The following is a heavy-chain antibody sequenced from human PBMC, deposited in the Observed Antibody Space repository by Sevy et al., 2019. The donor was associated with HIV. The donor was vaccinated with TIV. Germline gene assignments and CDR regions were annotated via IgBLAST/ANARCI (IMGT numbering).Heavy chain of an antibody. CDR1: GFTLASEFSFSSYY. CDR3: VRERNFMYGDPLGQ. J-gene: IGHJ4*02. CDR2: LNSDGSVA. V-gene: IGHV3-74*01. Sequence: GGSLRLSCAASGFTLASEFSFSSYYMHWVRQVPGKGLVWVSCLNSDGSVATYADSVKGRFTISRDNAKKTLYLQMNSLKADDTAVYYCVRERNFMYGDPLGQWGQGTLVTVSS. D-gene: IGHD4-17*01.